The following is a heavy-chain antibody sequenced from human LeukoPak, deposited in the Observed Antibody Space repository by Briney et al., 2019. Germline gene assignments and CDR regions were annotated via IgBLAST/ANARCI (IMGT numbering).Heavy chain of an antibody. V-gene: IGHV3-30*02. Sequence: GGPLRLSCGASGFIYCSCGVLGLREVPGKGVVGGAFIRYDGSNKNYADSVKGRFTISRDNSKNTLYLQMNSLRAEDTAVYYCAKDDSYGSGPYGMDVWGQGTTVTVSS. J-gene: IGHJ6*02. D-gene: IGHD3-10*01. CDR3: AKDDSYGSGPYGMDV. CDR1: GFIYCSCG. CDR2: IRYDGSNK.